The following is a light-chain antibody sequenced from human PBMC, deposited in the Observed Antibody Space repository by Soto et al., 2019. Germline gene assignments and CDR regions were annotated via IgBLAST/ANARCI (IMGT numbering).Light chain of an antibody. V-gene: IGKV1-5*03. CDR1: QSISTR. J-gene: IGKJ4*01. CDR3: QQYNTYPLT. Sequence: ENLMTQSPSTLSASVGDRVTLTCRASQSISTRLAWYQQKAGKAPKLLIYKASSLEGGVPSRFSGSGSGTEFTLTISSLQPDDFAAYYCQQYNTYPLTFGGGTKVDIK. CDR2: KAS.